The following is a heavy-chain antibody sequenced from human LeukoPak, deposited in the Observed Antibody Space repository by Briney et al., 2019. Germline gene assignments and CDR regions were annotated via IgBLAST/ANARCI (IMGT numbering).Heavy chain of an antibody. Sequence: GGSLRLSCAASGFIFSSYWMHWVRQAPGKGLVWVSRINIDGSSTNYVDSVKGRFTISRDNAKNTLYLQMNSLRAEDTAVYCCATRTNHDYWGQGTLVTVSS. D-gene: IGHD2-8*01. CDR2: INIDGSST. V-gene: IGHV3-74*01. CDR1: GFIFSSYW. CDR3: ATRTNHDY. J-gene: IGHJ4*02.